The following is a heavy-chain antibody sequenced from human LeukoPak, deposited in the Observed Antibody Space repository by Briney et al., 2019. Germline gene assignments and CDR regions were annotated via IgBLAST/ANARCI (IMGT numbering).Heavy chain of an antibody. Sequence: GRSLRLSCAASGFTFSDYYVSWIRQAPGKGLEWVSYISSSGSTIYYADSVKGRFTISRDNAKNSLYLQMNSLRAEDTAVYYCAKARGWWGRITMVRGVPIDYWGQGTLVTVSS. V-gene: IGHV3-11*01. CDR2: ISSSGSTI. CDR1: GFTFSDYY. CDR3: AKARGWWGRITMVRGVPIDY. D-gene: IGHD3-10*01. J-gene: IGHJ4*02.